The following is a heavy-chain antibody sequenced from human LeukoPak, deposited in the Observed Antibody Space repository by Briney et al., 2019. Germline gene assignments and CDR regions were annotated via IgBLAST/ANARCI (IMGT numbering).Heavy chain of an antibody. V-gene: IGHV4-59*11. CDR3: ASSLEYLGVDP. J-gene: IGHJ5*02. CDR1: GGSISSHY. CDR2: IYYTGIT. Sequence: SETLSLTCIVSGGSISSHYWSWIRQPPGKGLERIGHIYYTGITNYNPSLKGRVTISIDTSRKQFSLKLSSVTAADTAIYYCASSLEYLGVDPWGQGTLVTVSS. D-gene: IGHD3-3*01.